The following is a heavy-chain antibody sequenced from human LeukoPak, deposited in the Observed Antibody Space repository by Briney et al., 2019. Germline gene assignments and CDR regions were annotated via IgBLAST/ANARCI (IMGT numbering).Heavy chain of an antibody. V-gene: IGHV3-23*01. CDR2: IGRNGGDI. J-gene: IGHJ4*02. D-gene: IGHD4-23*01. CDR1: GFTFSSYA. Sequence: SGGSLRLSCAASGFTFSSYAMTWVRQAPGKGLEWVSGIGRNGGDIQYADSVKGRFTISRDNSKNTLYLQMNSLRAEDTAVYYCAKYAPPTTVVTRFFDYWGQGTLVTVSS. CDR3: AKYAPPTTVVTRFFDY.